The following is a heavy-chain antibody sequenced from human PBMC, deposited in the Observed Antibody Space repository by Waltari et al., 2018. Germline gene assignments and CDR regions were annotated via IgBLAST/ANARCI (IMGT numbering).Heavy chain of an antibody. CDR1: GYTLTRYE. V-gene: IGHV1-3*01. Sequence: QVQLVQSGAEVKKPGASVRVSCKASGYTLTRYEMYWVRQAPGQRLEWMGWINAGNGDTKYSQKFQGRVTLSRDTSASTAYMDLSSLRSEDTAIYYCARQSFYYDSSGSPPPDYWGQGTLVTVSS. CDR3: ARQSFYYDSSGSPPPDY. D-gene: IGHD3-22*01. CDR2: INAGNGDT. J-gene: IGHJ4*02.